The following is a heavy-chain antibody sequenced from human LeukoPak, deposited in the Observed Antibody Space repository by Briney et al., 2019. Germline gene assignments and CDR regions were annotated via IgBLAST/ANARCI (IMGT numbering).Heavy chain of an antibody. V-gene: IGHV3-74*01. CDR1: GFXFSIYW. D-gene: IGHD3-22*01. Sequence: GGSLRLSCAASGFXFSIYWMHWVRQAPGKGLVWVSHINSDGSYTTYADSVKGRFTISRDNAKNTLYLQMNSLRAEDTAVYYCARDSSYSTAIWGQGTMVTVSS. CDR3: ARDSSYSTAI. CDR2: INSDGSYT. J-gene: IGHJ3*02.